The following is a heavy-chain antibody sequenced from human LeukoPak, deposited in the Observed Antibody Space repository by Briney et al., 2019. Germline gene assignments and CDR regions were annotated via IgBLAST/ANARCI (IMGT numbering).Heavy chain of an antibody. Sequence: ASVKVSCKVSGYTLTELSMHWVRQAPGKGLEWMGGFDPEDGETIYAQKFQGRVTMTEDTSTDTAYMELSSLRSEDTAVYYCATVEIAAAGTALGYWGQGTLVTVSS. CDR2: FDPEDGET. CDR1: GYTLTELS. J-gene: IGHJ4*02. D-gene: IGHD6-13*01. V-gene: IGHV1-24*01. CDR3: ATVEIAAAGTALGY.